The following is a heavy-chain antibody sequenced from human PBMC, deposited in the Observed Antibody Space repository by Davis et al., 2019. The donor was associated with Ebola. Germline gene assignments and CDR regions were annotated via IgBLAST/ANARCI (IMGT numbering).Heavy chain of an antibody. V-gene: IGHV3-21*05. CDR3: AQQLGDYGGNALRY. J-gene: IGHJ4*02. Sequence: GESLKISCAASGFTFSSYAMHWVRQAPGKGPEWVSSISSSASYKNYADSVKGRFTISRDDAKKSLYLQMDSLRAEDTAVYYCAQQLGDYGGNALRYWGQGTLVTVSP. D-gene: IGHD4-23*01. CDR1: GFTFSSYA. CDR2: ISSSASYK.